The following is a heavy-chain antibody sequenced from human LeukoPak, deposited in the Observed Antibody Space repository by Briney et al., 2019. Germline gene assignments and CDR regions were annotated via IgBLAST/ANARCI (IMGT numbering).Heavy chain of an antibody. V-gene: IGHV4-59*08. J-gene: IGHJ4*02. Sequence: SDTLSLTCTVSGASISSYYWSWIRQPPGKGLEWIGYISYSGSTNYNPSLKCRVTISADTSKNQVSLTLSSVTAADTAVYDCARHPEWYFFDYWGQGTLVTVSS. CDR2: ISYSGST. D-gene: IGHD3-3*01. CDR1: GASISSYY. CDR3: ARHPEWYFFDY.